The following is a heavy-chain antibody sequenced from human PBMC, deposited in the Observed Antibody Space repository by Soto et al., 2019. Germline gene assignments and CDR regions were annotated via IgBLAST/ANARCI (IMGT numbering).Heavy chain of an antibody. CDR1: GGSFSGYY. J-gene: IGHJ3*02. V-gene: IGHV4-34*01. CDR3: ARDLANWGSKKNGFDI. D-gene: IGHD7-27*01. CDR2: INHSGST. Sequence: SETLSLTCAVYGGSFSGYYWSWIRQPPGKGLEWIGEINHSGSTNYNPSLKSRVTISVATSKNQFSLKLSSVTAADTAVYYCARDLANWGSKKNGFDIWGQGTMVTVSS.